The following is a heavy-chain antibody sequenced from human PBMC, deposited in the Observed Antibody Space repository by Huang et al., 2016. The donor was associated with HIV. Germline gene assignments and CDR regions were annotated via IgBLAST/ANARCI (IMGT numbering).Heavy chain of an antibody. CDR3: AAGYDTYYDI. J-gene: IGHJ3*02. V-gene: IGHV1-24*01. D-gene: IGHD2-21*01. CDR1: GYTLTELS. CDR2: FAPEQGET. Sequence: QVQLVQSGAEVKKPGASVKVSCKVSGYTLTELSIHWVRQAPGKGREGMGGFAPEQGETIYAQNFQGRVTMTEDTSTDTAYMELHSLRPEDTAVYYCAAGYDTYYDIWGQGTMVIASS.